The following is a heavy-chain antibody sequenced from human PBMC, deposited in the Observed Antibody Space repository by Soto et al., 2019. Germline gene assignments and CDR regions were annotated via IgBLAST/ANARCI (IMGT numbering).Heavy chain of an antibody. Sequence: QVQLQESGPGLVKPSETLSLTCTVSGGSISSYYWSWIRQPPGKGLEWIGYIYYSGSTNYNPSLKSRVTISVDTSKNQFSLKLSSVTAADTAVYYCARGTYYYGSGSSREAFDIWGQGTMVTVSP. CDR1: GGSISSYY. CDR3: ARGTYYYGSGSSREAFDI. D-gene: IGHD3-10*01. J-gene: IGHJ3*02. CDR2: IYYSGST. V-gene: IGHV4-59*01.